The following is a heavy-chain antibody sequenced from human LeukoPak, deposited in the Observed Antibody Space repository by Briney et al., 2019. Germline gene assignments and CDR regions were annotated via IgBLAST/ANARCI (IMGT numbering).Heavy chain of an antibody. CDR3: ARPFRGGDQLLHRGAFDI. D-gene: IGHD2-2*01. Sequence: NTSGTLSLTCAVSGGSISSSNWWSWVRQPPGKGLEWIGEIYHSGSTNYNPSLKSRVTISVDTSKNQFSLKLSSVTAADTAVYYCARPFRGGDQLLHRGAFDIWGQGTMVTVSS. J-gene: IGHJ3*02. CDR2: IYHSGST. CDR1: GGSISSSNW. V-gene: IGHV4-4*02.